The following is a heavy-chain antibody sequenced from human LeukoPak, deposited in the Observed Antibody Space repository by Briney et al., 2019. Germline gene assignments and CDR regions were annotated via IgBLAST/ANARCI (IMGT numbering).Heavy chain of an antibody. CDR3: ARWAQVVTATTYYFDY. V-gene: IGHV4-4*02. Sequence: MPSETLSLTCAVSGGSISSSNWWSWVRQPPGKGLEWIGEIYHSGRTNYNPSLKSRVTISVDKSKNQFSLKLSSVTAADTAVYYCARWAQVVTATTYYFDYWGQGTLVTVSS. CDR1: GGSISSSNW. J-gene: IGHJ4*02. CDR2: IYHSGRT. D-gene: IGHD2-21*02.